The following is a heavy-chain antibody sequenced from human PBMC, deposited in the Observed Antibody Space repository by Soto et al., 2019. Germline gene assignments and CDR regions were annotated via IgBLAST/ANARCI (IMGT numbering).Heavy chain of an antibody. V-gene: IGHV1-8*01. D-gene: IGHD5-12*01. Sequence: QVQLVQSGAEVKKPGASVKVSCKASGYTFSTYDINWVRQAPGQGLEWMGWMNPNSGNTGHAQKFQGRVTMTRNTSISTAYMELSSLRSEDTAVYYCARPRYSGYYILDYWGQGTLVTVSS. CDR1: GYTFSTYD. J-gene: IGHJ4*02. CDR2: MNPNSGNT. CDR3: ARPRYSGYYILDY.